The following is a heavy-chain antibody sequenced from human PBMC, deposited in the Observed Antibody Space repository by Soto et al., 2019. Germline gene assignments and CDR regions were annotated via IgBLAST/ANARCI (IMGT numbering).Heavy chain of an antibody. CDR2: ISYDGSNK. J-gene: IGHJ6*02. D-gene: IGHD2-2*01. V-gene: IGHV3-30*18. Sequence: GSLRLSCAASGFTFSSYGMHWVRQAPGKGLEWVAVISYDGSNKYYADSVKGRFTISRDNSKNTLYLQVNSLRAEDTAVYYCAKDRAVFMCSSTSCEHHGMDVWGQGTTVTVSS. CDR1: GFTFSSYG. CDR3: AKDRAVFMCSSTSCEHHGMDV.